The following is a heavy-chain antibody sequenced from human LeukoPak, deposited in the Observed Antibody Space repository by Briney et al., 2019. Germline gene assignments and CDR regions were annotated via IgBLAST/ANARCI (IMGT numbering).Heavy chain of an antibody. CDR3: ATADWESFYFDS. CDR2: TSYSEGT. J-gene: IGHJ4*02. CDR1: GGSVSRGGYY. D-gene: IGHD1-26*01. V-gene: IGHV4-31*03. Sequence: PSETLSLTCTVSGGSVSRGGYYWNWIRPHPGKGLEWIGFTSYSEGTYYNPSLMSRITISVDRSQNQFFLKMRDVTAADTAVYFCATADWESFYFDSWGQGALVAVSS.